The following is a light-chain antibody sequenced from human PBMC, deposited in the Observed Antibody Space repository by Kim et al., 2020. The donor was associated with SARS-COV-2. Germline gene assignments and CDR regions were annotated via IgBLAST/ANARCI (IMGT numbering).Light chain of an antibody. CDR3: QQYSNYWT. Sequence: SASLGDRVTSTGRASQDISDWLAWYQQKPGKAPKVVIYDASTLGSGVPSRFSGSGFGTEFTLTISSLQTDDVATYYCQQYSNYWTFGQGTKVDIK. V-gene: IGKV1-5*01. CDR2: DAS. CDR1: QDISDW. J-gene: IGKJ1*01.